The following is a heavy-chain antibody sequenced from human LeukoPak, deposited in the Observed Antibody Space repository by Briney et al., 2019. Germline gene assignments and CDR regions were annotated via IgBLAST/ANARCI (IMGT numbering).Heavy chain of an antibody. CDR2: ISYDGGNK. Sequence: GGSLRLSCAASGFTFSSYAMHWVRQAPGKGLEWVAVISYDGGNKYYADSVKGRFTISRDNSKNTLYLQMNSLRAEDTAVYYCAATPGYSSGWYVRYFDYWGQGTLVTVSS. CDR3: AATPGYSSGWYVRYFDY. V-gene: IGHV3-30*04. CDR1: GFTFSSYA. J-gene: IGHJ4*02. D-gene: IGHD6-19*01.